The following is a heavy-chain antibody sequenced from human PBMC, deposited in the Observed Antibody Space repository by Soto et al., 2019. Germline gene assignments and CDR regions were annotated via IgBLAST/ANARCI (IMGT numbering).Heavy chain of an antibody. CDR2: ISGRGKST. D-gene: IGHD1-26*01. CDR1: GFTFSTYT. Sequence: EVQLLESGGGLIQPGGSLRLSCAASGFTFSTYTMSWVRQAPGKGLEWVSSISGRGKSTNYADSVKGRFTISRDTSKNTLFLQMKSLRATDTAVYYCAKGQWELPRPYSFPFWGPGTLLTVSS. J-gene: IGHJ4*02. V-gene: IGHV3-23*01. CDR3: AKGQWELPRPYSFPF.